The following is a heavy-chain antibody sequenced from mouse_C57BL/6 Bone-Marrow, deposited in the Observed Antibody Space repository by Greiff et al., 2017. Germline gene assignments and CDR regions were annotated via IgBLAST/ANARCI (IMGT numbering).Heavy chain of an antibody. CDR1: GYAFTNYL. V-gene: IGHV1-54*01. J-gene: IGHJ3*01. CDR3: ARDPYRPFAY. Sequence: VQLQQSGAELVRPGTSVKVSCKASGYAFTNYLIEWVKQRPGQGLEWIGVINPGSGGTNYNEKFKGKATLTADKSSSTAYMQLSSLTSEDSAVYFCARDPYRPFAYWGQGTLVTVSA. D-gene: IGHD3-2*02. CDR2: INPGSGGT.